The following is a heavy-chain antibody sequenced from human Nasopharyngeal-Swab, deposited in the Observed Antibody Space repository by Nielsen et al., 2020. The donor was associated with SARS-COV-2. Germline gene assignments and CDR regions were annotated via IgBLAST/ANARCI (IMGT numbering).Heavy chain of an antibody. V-gene: IGHV3-7*01. J-gene: IGHJ4*02. CDR2: IKQSGSGQ. D-gene: IGHD2-2*01. CDR3: ARYCSTTSCPRGFDY. CDR1: GFTFSSYW. Sequence: GGSLRLSCAASGFTFSSYWMSWVRQAPGKGLEWVAHIKQSGSGQYCVDSVKGRFTISRDNAKNSLSLQMNSLRAEDTAVYYCARYCSTTSCPRGFDYWGQGTLVTVSS.